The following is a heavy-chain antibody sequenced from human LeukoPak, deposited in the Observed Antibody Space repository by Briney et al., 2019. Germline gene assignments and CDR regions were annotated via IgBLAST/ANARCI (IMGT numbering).Heavy chain of an antibody. V-gene: IGHV3-53*01. J-gene: IGHJ4*02. CDR2: IYSGGTT. CDR1: GFTVSSNY. D-gene: IGHD6-19*01. Sequence: GGSLRLSCVASGFTVSSNYMSWVRQAPGKGLEWVSVIYSGGTTYYADSVKGRFAISRDNSKNTLYLQMNSLRAEDTAVYYCTRRLPCSSGSYDYWGQGTLVTVSS. CDR3: TRRLPCSSGSYDY.